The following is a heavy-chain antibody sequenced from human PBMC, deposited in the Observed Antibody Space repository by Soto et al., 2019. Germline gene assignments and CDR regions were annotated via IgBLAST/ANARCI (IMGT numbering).Heavy chain of an antibody. CDR1: GYTFTSYD. CDR3: ASGCRSGDDRVYYYYYYMDV. Sequence: QVQLVQSGAEVKKPGASVKVSCKASGYTFTSYDINWVRQATGQGLEWMGWMNPNSGNTGYAQKFQGRVTMTRNTSISTAYMELSSLRSEDTAVYYCASGCRSGDDRVYYYYYYMDVWGKGTTVTVSS. V-gene: IGHV1-8*01. CDR2: MNPNSGNT. J-gene: IGHJ6*03. D-gene: IGHD5-12*01.